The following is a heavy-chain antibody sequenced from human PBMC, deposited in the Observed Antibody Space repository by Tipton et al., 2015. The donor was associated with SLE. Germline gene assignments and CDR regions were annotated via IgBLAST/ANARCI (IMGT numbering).Heavy chain of an antibody. CDR1: GFIFGNYA. CDR3: ATNFYDSSGNYYLDSFDI. D-gene: IGHD3-22*01. Sequence: SLRLSCTASGFIFGNYAMSWVRQAPGKGLEWVSAISPGGTSTSYAESVKGRFTISRDNSKNTLYMQINSLRADDTAVYYCATNFYDSSGNYYLDSFDIWGQGTMVTVSS. V-gene: IGHV3-23*01. CDR2: ISPGGTST. J-gene: IGHJ3*02.